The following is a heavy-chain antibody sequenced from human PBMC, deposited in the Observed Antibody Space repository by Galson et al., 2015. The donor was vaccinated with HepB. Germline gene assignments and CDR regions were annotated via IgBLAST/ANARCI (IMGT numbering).Heavy chain of an antibody. D-gene: IGHD3-22*01. CDR3: ARKRSSGYYRYFDY. V-gene: IGHV3-20*04. J-gene: IGHJ4*02. Sequence: SLRLSCAASGFTFDDFGMSWVRQVPGKGLEWVSDINWTGGTTVYADSVKGRFTISRDNVKNSLYLQMNSLRAEDTALYYCARKRSSGYYRYFDYWGQGTLVTVSS. CDR2: INWTGGTT. CDR1: GFTFDDFG.